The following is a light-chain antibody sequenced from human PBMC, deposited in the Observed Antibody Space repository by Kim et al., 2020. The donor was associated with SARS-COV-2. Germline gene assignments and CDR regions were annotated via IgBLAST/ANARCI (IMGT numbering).Light chain of an antibody. CDR2: TAS. J-gene: IGKJ1*01. Sequence: PGERATLACRASQSVRSNYLAWYQQKPGQAPRLLIYTASNRATGIPDRFSGSGSGTDFTLSITRLEPEDFAVYYCQQYGSSPRTFGQGTKVDIK. CDR1: QSVRSNY. V-gene: IGKV3-20*01. CDR3: QQYGSSPRT.